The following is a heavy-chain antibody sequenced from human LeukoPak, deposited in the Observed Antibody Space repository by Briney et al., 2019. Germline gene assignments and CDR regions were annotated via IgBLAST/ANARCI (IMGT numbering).Heavy chain of an antibody. D-gene: IGHD3-10*01. CDR3: ARGTMLREIITSLYGMDV. CDR1: GFTFSDYY. Sequence: PGGSLRLSCAASGFTFSDYYMSWIRQAPGKGLECVSYISSRGITIYHADSVKGRFTISRDNTENSLYLQMSSLRAEDTAVYYCARGTMLREIITSLYGMDVWGQGTTVTVSS. J-gene: IGHJ6*02. CDR2: ISSRGITI. V-gene: IGHV3-11*01.